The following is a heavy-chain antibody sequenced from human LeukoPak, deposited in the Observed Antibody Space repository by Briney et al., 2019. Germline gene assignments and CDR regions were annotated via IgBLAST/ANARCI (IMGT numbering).Heavy chain of an antibody. CDR3: ARDGWVAARFVDY. Sequence: GGSLRLSCAASGFTFSSYSMNWVRQAPGKGLEWVSSISSSSSYIYYADSVKGRFTISRDNAKNSLYLQMNSLGAGDTAVYYCARDGWVAARFVDYWGQGALVTVSS. CDR1: GFTFSSYS. J-gene: IGHJ4*02. D-gene: IGHD6-6*01. CDR2: ISSSSSYI. V-gene: IGHV3-21*01.